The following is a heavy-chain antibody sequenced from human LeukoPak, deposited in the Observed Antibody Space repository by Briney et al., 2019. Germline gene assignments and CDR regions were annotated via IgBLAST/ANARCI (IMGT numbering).Heavy chain of an antibody. Sequence: GGSLRLSCAASGFTVSSNYMSWVRQAPGKGLEWVSAISGSGGSTYYADSVKGRFTISRDNSKNTLYLQMNSLRAEDTAVYYCAKIGIKYYYDSSGPNWGQGTLVTVSS. CDR1: GFTVSSNY. CDR3: AKIGIKYYYDSSGPN. CDR2: ISGSGGST. J-gene: IGHJ4*02. V-gene: IGHV3-23*01. D-gene: IGHD3-22*01.